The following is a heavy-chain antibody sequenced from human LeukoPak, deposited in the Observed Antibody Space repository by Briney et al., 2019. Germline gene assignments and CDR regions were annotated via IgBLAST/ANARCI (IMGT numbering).Heavy chain of an antibody. CDR3: ARRALCSSTSGYIQNTYYYYYMDV. CDR2: ISAYNGNT. CDR1: GYTFTSYG. J-gene: IGHJ6*03. V-gene: IGHV1-18*01. Sequence: ASVKVSCKASGYTFTSYGISWVRQAPGQGLEWMGWISAYNGNTNYAQKLQGRVTMTTDTSTSTAYMELRSLRSDDTAVYYCARRALCSSTSGYIQNTYYYYYMDVWGKGTTVTVSS. D-gene: IGHD2-2*02.